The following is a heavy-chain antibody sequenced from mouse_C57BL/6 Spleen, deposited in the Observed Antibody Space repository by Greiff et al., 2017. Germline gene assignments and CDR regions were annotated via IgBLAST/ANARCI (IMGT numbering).Heavy chain of an antibody. Sequence: QVQLQQSGAELVRPGASVKLSCKASGYTFTDYYINWVKQRPGQGLEWIARIYPGSGNTYYNEKFKGKATLTAEKSSSTAYMQLSSLTSEDSAVYFCARGDGSSRDAMDYWGQGTSVTVSS. D-gene: IGHD1-1*01. J-gene: IGHJ4*01. CDR2: IYPGSGNT. CDR3: ARGDGSSRDAMDY. CDR1: GYTFTDYY. V-gene: IGHV1-76*01.